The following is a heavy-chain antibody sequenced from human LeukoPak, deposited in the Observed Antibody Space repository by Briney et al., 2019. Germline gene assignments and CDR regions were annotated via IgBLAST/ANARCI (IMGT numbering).Heavy chain of an antibody. CDR2: VQSKTDGGTI. Sequence: PGGSLRLSCAASGLTFSNAWMSWVRQAPGKGLEWVGRVQSKTDGGTIEYAAPVKGRFTISRDDSKTTLYLQMNSLKTEDTDVYYCSSLMIRGIINIWGQGTLVTVSS. D-gene: IGHD3-10*01. V-gene: IGHV3-15*01. CDR3: SSLMIRGIINI. CDR1: GLTFSNAW. J-gene: IGHJ4*02.